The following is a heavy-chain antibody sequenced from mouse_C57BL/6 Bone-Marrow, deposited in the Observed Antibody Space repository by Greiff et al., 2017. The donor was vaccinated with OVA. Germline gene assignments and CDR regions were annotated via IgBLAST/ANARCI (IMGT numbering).Heavy chain of an antibody. CDR2: IYPRSGNT. CDR1: GYTFTSYG. CDR3: ARSDLYYYGSSYYWYFDV. V-gene: IGHV1-81*01. Sequence: QVQLQQSGAELARPGASVKLSCKASGYTFTSYGISWVKQRTGQGLEWIGEIYPRSGNTYYNEKFKGKATLTADKSSSTAYMELRSLTSEDSAVYFCARSDLYYYGSSYYWYFDVWGTGTTVTVSS. J-gene: IGHJ1*03. D-gene: IGHD1-1*01.